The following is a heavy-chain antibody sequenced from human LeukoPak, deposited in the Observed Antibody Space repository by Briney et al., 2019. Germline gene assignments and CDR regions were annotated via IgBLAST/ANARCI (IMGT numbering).Heavy chain of an antibody. CDR3: ARGYALEARPNFDY. Sequence: ASVKVSCKASGYTFNSSYMHWVRQAPGQGLEWMGWISAYNGNTNYAQKLQGRVTMTTDTSTSTAYMELRSLRSDDTAVYYCARGYALEARPNFDYWGQGTLVTVSS. D-gene: IGHD6-6*01. J-gene: IGHJ4*02. CDR1: GYTFNSSY. CDR2: ISAYNGNT. V-gene: IGHV1-18*04.